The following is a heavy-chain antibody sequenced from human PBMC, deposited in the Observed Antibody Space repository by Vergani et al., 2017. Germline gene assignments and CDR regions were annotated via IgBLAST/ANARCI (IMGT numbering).Heavy chain of an antibody. V-gene: IGHV1-46*03. CDR3: ARVDYGILTGYRY. Sequence: QEQVVQSGAEVKKSGASVKVSCKTSGYTFSNYYMHWVRQAPGQGLEWMGIINPSGGHTNYAQKFQGRVTMTRDTSTSTVYMELSRLRSEDTAIYYCARVDYGILTGYRYLGQGTLVTVS. CDR2: INPSGGHT. J-gene: IGHJ4*02. D-gene: IGHD3-9*01. CDR1: GYTFSNYY.